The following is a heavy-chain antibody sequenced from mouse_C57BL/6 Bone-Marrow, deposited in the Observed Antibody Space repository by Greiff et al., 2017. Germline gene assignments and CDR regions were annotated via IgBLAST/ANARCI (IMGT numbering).Heavy chain of an antibody. Sequence: QVQLQQPGAELVKPGASVKVSCKASGYTFTSYWMHWVKQRPGQGLEWIGRINPSDSDTNYNQKFKGKATLTVDKSSSTAYMQLSSLTSEDSAVYYCAMGGLRPYAMDDWGQGTSVTVSS. D-gene: IGHD2-2*01. V-gene: IGHV1-74*01. CDR3: AMGGLRPYAMDD. CDR1: GYTFTSYW. J-gene: IGHJ4*01. CDR2: INPSDSDT.